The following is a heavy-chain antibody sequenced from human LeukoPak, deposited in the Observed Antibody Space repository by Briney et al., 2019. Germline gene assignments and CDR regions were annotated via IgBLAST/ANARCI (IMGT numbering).Heavy chain of an antibody. CDR2: SYPGDSDT. D-gene: IGHD2-15*01. CDR1: GYRFTTDW. CDR3: ARPVVGAATLSY. Sequence: GESLKISCKGSGYRFTTDWIAWVRQMPGKGREWMGVSYPGDSDTRYSPSFQGQVTLSADKSISTAYLQWSSLTASDTAMYYCARPVVGAATLSYWGQGTLVTVSS. V-gene: IGHV5-51*01. J-gene: IGHJ4*02.